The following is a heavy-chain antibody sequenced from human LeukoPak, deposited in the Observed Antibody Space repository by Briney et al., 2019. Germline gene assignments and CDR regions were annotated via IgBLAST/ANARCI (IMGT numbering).Heavy chain of an antibody. V-gene: IGHV1-8*01. J-gene: IGHJ5*02. CDR2: VHPDSGYA. CDR3: ARGPRNDP. D-gene: IGHD1-14*01. Sequence: ASVTVSCKTSGYPFTTYEINWVRQAAGQGREWMGWVHPDSGYADYPQKFQGRVTMTSDTSISTAYMVLSSLRSDDTAVYFCARGPRNDPWGQGTLVTVSS. CDR1: GYPFTTYE.